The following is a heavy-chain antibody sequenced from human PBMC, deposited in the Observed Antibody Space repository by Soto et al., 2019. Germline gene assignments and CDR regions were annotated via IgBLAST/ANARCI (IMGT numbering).Heavy chain of an antibody. CDR2: IFYSGST. J-gene: IGHJ4*02. CDR1: GGSISSGGYF. Sequence: QVQLQESGPGLVKPSQTLSLTCTVSGGSISSGGYFWSWIRQHPGKGLEWIGYIFYSGSTFYNPTLKSRIAISVDTSKNQFYLKLSSVTAADTAVYYCARAPGDYFDYWGQGTLVTVSS. CDR3: ARAPGDYFDY. V-gene: IGHV4-31*03.